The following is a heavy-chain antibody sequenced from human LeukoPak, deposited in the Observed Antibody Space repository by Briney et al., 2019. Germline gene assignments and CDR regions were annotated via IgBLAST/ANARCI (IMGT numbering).Heavy chain of an antibody. V-gene: IGHV3-23*01. CDR3: AKTTANLDY. CDR1: GFTFSSYG. Sequence: PGGSLRLSCAASGFTFSSYGMTWVRQAPGKGLEWVSGIGTSGGSTYYADSVKGRFTISRDNSKNTLYLQMNSLTAEGTAVYYCAKTTANLDYWGQGTLVTVSS. D-gene: IGHD4-17*01. CDR2: IGTSGGST. J-gene: IGHJ4*02.